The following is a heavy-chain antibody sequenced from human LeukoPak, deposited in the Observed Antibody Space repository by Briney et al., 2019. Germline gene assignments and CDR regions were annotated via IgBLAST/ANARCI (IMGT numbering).Heavy chain of an antibody. V-gene: IGHV4-4*02. J-gene: IGHJ4*02. CDR2: IYHSGST. CDR3: ARDFRANYGSGSYFSY. D-gene: IGHD3-10*01. CDR1: GGSISSSNW. Sequence: SGTLSLTCAVSGGSISSSNWWSWVRQPPGKGLEWIGEIYHSGSTNYNPSLKSRVTISVDKSKNQFSLKLSSVTAADTAVCYCARDFRANYGSGSYFSYWGQGTLVTVSS.